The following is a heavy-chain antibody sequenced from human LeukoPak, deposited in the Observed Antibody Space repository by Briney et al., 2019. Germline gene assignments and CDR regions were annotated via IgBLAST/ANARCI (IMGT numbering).Heavy chain of an antibody. J-gene: IGHJ6*03. Sequence: SETLSLTCTVSGGSISSSSYYWGWIRQPPGKGLEWIGSIYYSGSTYYNPSLKSRVTISVDTSKNQFSLKLSSVTAADTAVYYCARGGAVADPYYYMDVWGKGTTVTVSS. D-gene: IGHD6-19*01. V-gene: IGHV4-39*07. CDR1: GGSISSSSYY. CDR3: ARGGAVADPYYYMDV. CDR2: IYYSGST.